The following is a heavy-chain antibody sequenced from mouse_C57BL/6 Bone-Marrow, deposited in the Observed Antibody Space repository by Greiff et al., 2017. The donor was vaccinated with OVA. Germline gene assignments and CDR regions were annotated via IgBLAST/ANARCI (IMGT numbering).Heavy chain of an antibody. D-gene: IGHD1-1*01. Sequence: EVKLVESGGGLVKPGGSLKLSCAASGFTFSDYGMHWVRQAPEKGLEWVAYISSGSSTIYYADTVTGRFTISRDNAKNTLFLQMTSLRSEDTAMYYCAREGSSPSDYWGQGTTLTVSS. J-gene: IGHJ2*01. CDR2: ISSGSSTI. CDR1: GFTFSDYG. CDR3: AREGSSPSDY. V-gene: IGHV5-17*01.